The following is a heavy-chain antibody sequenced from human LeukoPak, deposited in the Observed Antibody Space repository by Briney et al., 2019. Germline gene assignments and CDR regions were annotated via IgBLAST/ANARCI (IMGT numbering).Heavy chain of an antibody. CDR3: AKDAPGTISLGY. V-gene: IGHV3-30*18. CDR2: ISYDGSNK. CDR1: GFTFSSYG. D-gene: IGHD3-9*01. Sequence: PGRSLRLSCAASGFTFSSYGMHWVRQAPGKGLEWVAVISYDGSNKYYADSVKGRFTISRDNSKNTLYLQMNSLRAEDTAVYYCAKDAPGTISLGYWGQGTLVTVSS. J-gene: IGHJ4*02.